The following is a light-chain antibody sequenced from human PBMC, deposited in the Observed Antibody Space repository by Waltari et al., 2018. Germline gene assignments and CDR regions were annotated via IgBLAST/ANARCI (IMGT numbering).Light chain of an antibody. Sequence: QSALTQPASVSGSPGQSITISCTGSSSDIGGYHFVSLYQQHPGKAPKVMIYDVSNRPSGISDRFSGSKSGNTASLTISGPQAEDEADYYCCSSKSSRTVVFGRGTKLTVL. J-gene: IGLJ3*02. CDR3: CSSKSSRTVV. V-gene: IGLV2-14*03. CDR2: DVS. CDR1: SSDIGGYHF.